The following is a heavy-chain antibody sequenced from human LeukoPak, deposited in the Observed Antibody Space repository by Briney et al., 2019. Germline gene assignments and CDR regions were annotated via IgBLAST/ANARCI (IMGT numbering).Heavy chain of an antibody. CDR3: AKDRGIAAAGEDNDY. Sequence: PGGSLRLSCAASGFTFTNYAMSWVRQAPGKGLEWVSAISGSGGSTYYADSVKGRFTISRDNSKNTLYLQMNSLRAEDTAVYYCAKDRGIAAAGEDNDYWGQGTLVTVSS. D-gene: IGHD6-13*01. V-gene: IGHV3-23*01. CDR2: ISGSGGST. CDR1: GFTFTNYA. J-gene: IGHJ4*02.